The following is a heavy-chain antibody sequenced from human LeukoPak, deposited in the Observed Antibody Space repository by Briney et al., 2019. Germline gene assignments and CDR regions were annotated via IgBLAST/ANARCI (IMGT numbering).Heavy chain of an antibody. CDR1: GFSVTNSY. D-gene: IGHD3-10*01. Sequence: GGSLRLSCAVSGFSVTNSYMDWVRQAPGKGLEWVSLIRGSGATLYADSVKGRFTISRDDSKNTVYLQMNSLRVEDTAVYFCVRDRAGTQDWVEFDPWGQGTLSPSPQ. CDR2: IRGSGAT. CDR3: VRDRAGTQDWVEFDP. V-gene: IGHV3-66*03. J-gene: IGHJ5*02.